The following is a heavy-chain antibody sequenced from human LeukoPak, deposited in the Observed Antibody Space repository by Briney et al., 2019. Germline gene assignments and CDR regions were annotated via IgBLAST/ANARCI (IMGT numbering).Heavy chain of an antibody. D-gene: IGHD3-22*01. V-gene: IGHV3-23*01. CDR2: ISGSGGGT. CDR3: AKRGVVIRVILVGFHKEAYYFDS. CDR1: GITLSNYA. J-gene: IGHJ4*02. Sequence: GGSLRLSCAVSGITLSNYAMSWVRQAPGKGLEWFAGISGSGGGTKYADSVKGRFTISRDNSKNTLYLQMNNLRVDDTAVYFCAKRGVVIRVILVGFHKEAYYFDSWGQGALVTVSS.